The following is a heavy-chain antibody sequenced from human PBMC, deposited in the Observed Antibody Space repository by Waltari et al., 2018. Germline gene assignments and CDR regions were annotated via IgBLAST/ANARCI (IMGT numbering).Heavy chain of an antibody. CDR3: TRRELGGAFDP. Sequence: QVQLVPSGAGVKKPGSSVKVSCKASGGTSRTYAISWVRQAPGEVLEWMGGIIPIFGTAPNYAQKFQGRLTVTADESTATVYMDLSSLRSDDTAIYYCTRRELGGAFDPWGQGTLVTVSS. J-gene: IGHJ5*02. V-gene: IGHV1-69*12. CDR1: GGTSRTYA. D-gene: IGHD3-16*01. CDR2: IIPIFGTAP.